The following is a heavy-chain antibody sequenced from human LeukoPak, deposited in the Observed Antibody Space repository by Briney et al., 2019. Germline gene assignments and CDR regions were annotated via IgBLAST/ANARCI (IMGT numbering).Heavy chain of an antibody. CDR3: AKDPQVGAAAYYFDS. Sequence: GGSLRLSCAASGFTFSRYGLHWVRQAPGKGLEWVAVIANDGKDKKYADSVKARFTISRDNSKSTLYLQMNSLRAEDTAMYYCAKDPQVGAAAYYFDSWGQGTLVTVSS. V-gene: IGHV3-30*18. CDR1: GFTFSRYG. CDR2: IANDGKDK. J-gene: IGHJ4*02. D-gene: IGHD2-2*01.